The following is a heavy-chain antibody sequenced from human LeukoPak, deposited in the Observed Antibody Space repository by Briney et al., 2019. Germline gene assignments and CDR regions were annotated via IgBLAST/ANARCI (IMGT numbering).Heavy chain of an antibody. V-gene: IGHV4-59*08. J-gene: IGHJ4*02. CDR3: ARHGGGGESYPRVFDY. CDR1: GGSISPYY. D-gene: IGHD1-26*01. Sequence: SETLSLTCTASGGSISPYYWSWIRQSPGKGLEWIGYIYYSGSTNYNPSLKSRVTISVDTSKNQFSLKLSSVTAADTAMYYCARHGGGGESYPRVFDYWGRGNLVSVSS. CDR2: IYYSGST.